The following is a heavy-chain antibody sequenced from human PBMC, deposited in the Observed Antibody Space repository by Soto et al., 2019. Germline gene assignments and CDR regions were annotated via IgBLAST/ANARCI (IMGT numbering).Heavy chain of an antibody. D-gene: IGHD1-1*01. CDR1: AGSISGLY. Sequence: QVQLQESGPGLVKPSETLSLSCSVSAGSISGLYWTWVRQPPGKGLEWIGWIYSSGTTNYNPSLKSGVLISVVTSKHPFSPKRNSVTAADTAIYFSARLRNQSFIDARGKGTTVTVSS. CDR3: ARLRNQSFIDA. CDR2: IYSSGTT. V-gene: IGHV4-59*08. J-gene: IGHJ6*03.